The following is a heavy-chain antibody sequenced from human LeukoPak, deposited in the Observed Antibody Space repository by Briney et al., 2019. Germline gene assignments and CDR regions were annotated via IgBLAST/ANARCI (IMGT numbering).Heavy chain of an antibody. CDR2: IYYSGST. CDR3: ARGTSPVRYYYRLGFDP. V-gene: IGHV4-59*12. J-gene: IGHJ5*02. Sequence: MPSETLSLTCTVSGGSISSYYWSWIRQPPGKGLEWIGYIYYSGSTNYNPSLKSRVTISVDTSKNQFSLKLSSVTAADTAVYHCARGTSPVRYYYRLGFDPWGQGTLVTVSS. D-gene: IGHD3-10*01. CDR1: GGSISSYY.